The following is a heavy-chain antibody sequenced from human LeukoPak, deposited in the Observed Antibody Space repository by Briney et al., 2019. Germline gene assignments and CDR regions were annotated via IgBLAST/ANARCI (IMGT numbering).Heavy chain of an antibody. V-gene: IGHV4-34*01. Sequence: NPSETLSLTCAVYGGSFSGYYWGWIRQPPGKGLEWIGEINHSGSTNYNPSLKSRVAISVDTSKNQFSLKLSSVTAADTAVYYCARGKDTAMGTAFDIWGQGTMVTVSS. J-gene: IGHJ3*02. CDR1: GGSFSGYY. CDR2: INHSGST. D-gene: IGHD5-18*01. CDR3: ARGKDTAMGTAFDI.